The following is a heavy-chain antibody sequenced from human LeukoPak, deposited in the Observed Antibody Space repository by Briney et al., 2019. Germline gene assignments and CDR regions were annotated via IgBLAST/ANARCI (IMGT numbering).Heavy chain of an antibody. Sequence: GGSLRLSCAASGFTFSTYWMHWVRQAPGKGLVWVSRINNDGTFTIYADSVRGRFTISRDNAKNTLYLQMDSLRAEDTAVYYCARPRTDTFGGVIVYFDYWGQGTLVTVSS. D-gene: IGHD3-16*02. J-gene: IGHJ4*02. V-gene: IGHV3-74*01. CDR3: ARPRTDTFGGVIVYFDY. CDR1: GFTFSTYW. CDR2: INNDGTFT.